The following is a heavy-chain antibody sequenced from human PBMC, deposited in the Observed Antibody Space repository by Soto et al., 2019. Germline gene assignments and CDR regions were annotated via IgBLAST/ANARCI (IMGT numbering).Heavy chain of an antibody. D-gene: IGHD3-10*01. CDR1: GGSISSYY. J-gene: IGHJ6*03. CDR2: IYYSGST. CDR3: ARWAPRGHGFYYYYYMDV. V-gene: IGHV4-59*08. Sequence: PSETLSLTCTVSGGSISSYYWSWIRQPPGKGLEWIGYIYYSGSTNYNPSLKSRVTISVDTSKNQFSLKLSSVTAADTAVYYCARWAPRGHGFYYYYYMDVWGKGTTVTVSS.